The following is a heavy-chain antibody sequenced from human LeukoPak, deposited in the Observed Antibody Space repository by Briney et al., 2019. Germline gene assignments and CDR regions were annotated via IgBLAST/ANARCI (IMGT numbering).Heavy chain of an antibody. D-gene: IGHD3-9*01. CDR1: GYTFTSYG. V-gene: IGHV1-18*01. Sequence: ASVKVSFKASGYTFTSYGISWVRQAPGQGLEWMGWISAYNGNTNYAQKLQGRVTMTSDTSTSTPYMELRSLRSDDTAVYYCARDVEVILTGYYTHYYFDYWGQGALVTVSS. CDR2: ISAYNGNT. CDR3: ARDVEVILTGYYTHYYFDY. J-gene: IGHJ4*02.